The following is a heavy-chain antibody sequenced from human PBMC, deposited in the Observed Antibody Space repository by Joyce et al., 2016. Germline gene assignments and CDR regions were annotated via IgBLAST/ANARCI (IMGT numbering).Heavy chain of an antibody. V-gene: IGHV4-59*01. CDR1: GGSISSYY. D-gene: IGHD6-19*01. CDR2: IYYSGST. CDR3: ARGPEIGAVDHPFDY. J-gene: IGHJ4*02. Sequence: QVQLQESGPGLVKPSETLSLTCTVSGGSISSYYWSWIRQPPGKGLEGIAYIYYSGSTDYNPSLKSRVTISVDTSKNQFPLKLNSVTATDTAMYYCARGPEIGAVDHPFDYWGQGILVTVSS.